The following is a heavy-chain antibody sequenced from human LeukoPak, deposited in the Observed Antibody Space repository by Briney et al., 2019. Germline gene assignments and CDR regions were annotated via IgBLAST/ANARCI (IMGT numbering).Heavy chain of an antibody. J-gene: IGHJ5*02. CDR2: INPSGGST. D-gene: IGHD6-19*01. Sequence: ASVKVSCKASGYTFTSYYMHWVRQAPGQGLEWMGIINPSGGSTSYAQKFQGRVTMTRDTSTSTVYMELSSLRSGDTAVYYCARVGSIAVAGTLRYNWFDPWGQGTLVTVSS. V-gene: IGHV1-46*01. CDR1: GYTFTSYY. CDR3: ARVGSIAVAGTLRYNWFDP.